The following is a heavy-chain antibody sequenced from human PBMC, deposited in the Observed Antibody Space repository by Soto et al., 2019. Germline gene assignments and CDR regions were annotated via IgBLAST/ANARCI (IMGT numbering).Heavy chain of an antibody. Sequence: GESLKISCKGSGYSFTSYWIGWVRQMPGKGLEWMGIIYPGDSDTRYSPSFQGQVTISADKSISTAYLQWSSLKASDTAMYYCAKTQGSVVVAATQEDAFDIWGQGTMVTVSS. CDR1: GYSFTSYW. D-gene: IGHD2-15*01. J-gene: IGHJ3*02. CDR3: AKTQGSVVVAATQEDAFDI. V-gene: IGHV5-51*01. CDR2: IYPGDSDT.